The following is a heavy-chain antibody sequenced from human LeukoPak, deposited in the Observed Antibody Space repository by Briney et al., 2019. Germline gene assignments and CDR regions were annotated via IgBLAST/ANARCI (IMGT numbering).Heavy chain of an antibody. CDR2: IIPIFGTA. CDR1: GGTFSSYA. J-gene: IGHJ6*03. D-gene: IGHD3-10*01. CDR3: ARGASMVRRVMGPYYYYYMDA. V-gene: IGHV1-69*05. Sequence: GASVKVSCKASGGTFSSYANSWVRQAPGQGLEWMGGIIPIFGTANYAQKFQGRVTITTDESTSTAYMELSSLRSEDTAVYYCARGASMVRRVMGPYYYYYMDAWGKGTTVTVSS.